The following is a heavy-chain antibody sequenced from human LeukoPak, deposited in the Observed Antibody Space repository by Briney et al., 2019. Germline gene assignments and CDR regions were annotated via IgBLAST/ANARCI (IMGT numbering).Heavy chain of an antibody. J-gene: IGHJ4*02. Sequence: SQTLSLTCAISGDSVSSNSAAWNWIRQSPSRGLEWLGRTYYRSKWYNDYAVSVKSRITINPDTSKDQFSLQLNSVTPEDTAVYYCARDFGGLLRYFDRPLDYWGQGTLVTVSS. V-gene: IGHV6-1*01. CDR3: ARDFGGLLRYFDRPLDY. D-gene: IGHD3-9*01. CDR2: TYYRSKWYN. CDR1: GDSVSSNSAA.